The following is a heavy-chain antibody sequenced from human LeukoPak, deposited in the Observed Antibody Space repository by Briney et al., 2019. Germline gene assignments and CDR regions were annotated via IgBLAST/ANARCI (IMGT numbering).Heavy chain of an antibody. CDR3: ARVPYP. CDR2: IYCTGSA. V-gene: IGHV4-59*01. Sequence: SKTLSLTCTVSGGSISSYYWSWIRQPPGKGLEWIGYIYCTGSANYNPSLKSRVTMSVDTSMNQFSLKLSSVTAADTAVYYCARVPYPWGQGTLVTVSS. CDR1: GGSISSYY. J-gene: IGHJ5*02.